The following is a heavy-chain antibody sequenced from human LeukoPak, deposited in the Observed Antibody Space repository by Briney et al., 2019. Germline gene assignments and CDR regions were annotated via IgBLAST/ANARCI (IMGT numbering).Heavy chain of an antibody. CDR3: AMAGYSYGYFFDY. D-gene: IGHD5-18*01. CDR2: ISGSGGST. Sequence: GRSLRLSCAASGFTFSNCNMHWVRQAPGKGLEWVSAISGSGGSTYYADSVKGRFTISRDNSKNTLYLQMNSLRAEDTAVYYCAMAGYSYGYFFDYWGQGTLVTVSS. CDR1: GFTFSNCN. J-gene: IGHJ4*02. V-gene: IGHV3-23*01.